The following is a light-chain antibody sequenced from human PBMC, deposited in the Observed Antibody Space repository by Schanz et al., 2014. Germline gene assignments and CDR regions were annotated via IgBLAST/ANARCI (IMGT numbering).Light chain of an antibody. CDR3: CSYAGTNTRRWL. V-gene: IGLV2-23*01. CDR2: EGS. J-gene: IGLJ3*02. CDR1: SGDVGTYNL. Sequence: QSALTQPASVSGSPGQSITISCTGTSGDVGTYNLVSWYQQHPGKAPKVMIYEGSKRPSGVSNRFSGSKSGNTASLTISGLQAEDEADYYCCSYAGTNTRRWLFGGGTKLTVL.